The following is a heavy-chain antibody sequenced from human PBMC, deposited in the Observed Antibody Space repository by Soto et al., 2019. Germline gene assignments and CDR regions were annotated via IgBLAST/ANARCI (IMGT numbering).Heavy chain of an antibody. V-gene: IGHV1-18*01. CDR2: ISLYSDGT. CDR1: GYTFSNYG. CDR3: ARVVPGAEAWFGP. D-gene: IGHD2-2*01. J-gene: IGHJ5*02. Sequence: ASVKVSCKTSGYTFSNYGISWVRQAPGQPLEWLGWISLYSDGTNYAQKFQGRVSMTTDTSTTTAYMELRSLRSDDTAVYYCARVVPGAEAWFGPWGQGTLVTVSS.